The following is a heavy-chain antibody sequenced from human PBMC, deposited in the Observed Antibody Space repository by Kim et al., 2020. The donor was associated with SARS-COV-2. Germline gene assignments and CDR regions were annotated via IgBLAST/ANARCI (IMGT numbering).Heavy chain of an antibody. CDR3: ARDLYANSNLVYSDQYALDV. D-gene: IGHD1-1*01. Sequence: GGSLRLSCAASGFTFSGYYMSWIRQAPGEGLERISYISSSGSTIYYADSVKGRFTVSRDNAKNSLYLQMNSLRAEDTAVYYCARDLYANSNLVYSDQYALDVWGQGTTVTVSS. CDR1: GFTFSGYY. J-gene: IGHJ6*02. CDR2: ISSSGSTI. V-gene: IGHV3-11*01.